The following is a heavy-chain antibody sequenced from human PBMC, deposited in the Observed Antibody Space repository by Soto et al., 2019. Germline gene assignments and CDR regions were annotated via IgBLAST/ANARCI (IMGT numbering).Heavy chain of an antibody. CDR2: ISSSSSYI. D-gene: IGHD3-3*01. CDR1: GFTFSSYS. V-gene: IGHV3-21*01. J-gene: IGHJ4*02. Sequence: EVQLVESGGGLVKPGGSLRLSCAASGFTFSSYSMNWVRQAPGKGLEWVSSISSSSSYIYYADSVKGRFTISRDNAKNSLYLKMNSLRAEDTAVYYCAGAYYDFCSGYYGGNYWGQGTLVTVSS. CDR3: AGAYYDFCSGYYGGNY.